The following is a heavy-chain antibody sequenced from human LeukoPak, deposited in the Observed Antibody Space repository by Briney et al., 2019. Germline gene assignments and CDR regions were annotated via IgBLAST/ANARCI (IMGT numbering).Heavy chain of an antibody. CDR2: ISYDGSNK. J-gene: IGHJ4*02. CDR1: GFTFSSYA. Sequence: GGSLRLSCAASGFTFSSYAMHWVRQAPGKGLEWVAVISYDGSNKYYADSVKGRFTISRDNSKNTLYPQMNSLRAEDTAVYYCARDLKVLMVYAPPRNIDYWGQGTLVTVSS. CDR3: ARDLKVLMVYAPPRNIDY. V-gene: IGHV3-30*04. D-gene: IGHD2-8*01.